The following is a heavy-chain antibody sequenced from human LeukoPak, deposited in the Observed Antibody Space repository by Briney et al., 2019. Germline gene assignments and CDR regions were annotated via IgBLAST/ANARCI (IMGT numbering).Heavy chain of an antibody. D-gene: IGHD2-15*01. J-gene: IGHJ4*02. Sequence: PGGSLRLXCAASGFTFSSYWMHWVRQAPGKGLVWVSRTNSDGSSTSYADSVKGRFTISRDNAKNTLYLQMNSLRAEDTAVYYCARGWRGDYWGQGTLVTVSS. CDR1: GFTFSSYW. CDR2: TNSDGSST. CDR3: ARGWRGDY. V-gene: IGHV3-74*01.